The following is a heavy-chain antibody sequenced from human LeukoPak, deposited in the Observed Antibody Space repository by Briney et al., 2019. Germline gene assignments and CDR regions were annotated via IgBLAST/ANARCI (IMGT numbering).Heavy chain of an antibody. Sequence: PSETLSLTCTVSGGSVSSGSYYWSWIRQPPGKGLEWIGYIYYSGSTNYNPSLKSRVTILVDTSKNQFSLKLSSVTAADTAVYYCARGVGRYYYDSSGLDYWGQGTLVTVSS. D-gene: IGHD3-22*01. CDR1: GGSVSSGSYY. CDR3: ARGVGRYYYDSSGLDY. CDR2: IYYSGST. V-gene: IGHV4-61*01. J-gene: IGHJ4*02.